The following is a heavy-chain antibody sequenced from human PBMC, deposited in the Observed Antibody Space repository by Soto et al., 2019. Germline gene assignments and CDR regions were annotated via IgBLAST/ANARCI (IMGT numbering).Heavy chain of an antibody. CDR1: GFTFSSYA. J-gene: IGHJ4*02. Sequence: GGSMRLSCAASGFTFSSYAMSWIRRAPGEGLEWVSAISGSGGSTYYADSVKGRFTISRDNSKNTLYLQMNSLRAEDTAVYYCAKDDNYYDSSGQPYYFDYWGQGTLVTVSS. V-gene: IGHV3-23*01. CDR3: AKDDNYYDSSGQPYYFDY. CDR2: ISGSGGST. D-gene: IGHD3-22*01.